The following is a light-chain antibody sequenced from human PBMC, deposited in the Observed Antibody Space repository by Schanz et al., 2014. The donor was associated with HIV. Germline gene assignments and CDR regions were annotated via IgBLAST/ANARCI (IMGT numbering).Light chain of an antibody. CDR1: QYISRW. CDR3: QQYSTYPYT. CDR2: QAS. J-gene: IGKJ2*01. Sequence: DIQMTQSPSTLSASVGDGVTITCRASQYISRWLAWYQQKPGQAPHLLIYQASTLQTGVSSRFSGSGSGTEFTLTISNLEPDDFAIYYCQQYSTYPYTFGQGTKLDIQ. V-gene: IGKV1-5*03.